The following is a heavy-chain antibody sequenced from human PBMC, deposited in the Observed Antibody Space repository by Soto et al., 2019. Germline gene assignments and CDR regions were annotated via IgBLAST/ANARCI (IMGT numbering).Heavy chain of an antibody. D-gene: IGHD3-22*01. CDR2: INSDGSSI. J-gene: IGHJ4*02. Sequence: EVQLVESGGGLVQPGGSLRLSCVASGFTFSTWMHWVRQAPGKGLVWVSRINSDGSSITYADSVKGRFIISRDNAKNTLYLQMSSLTAEDTAVYSCTRGASGYGNFDYWGQGVLVTVSS. V-gene: IGHV3-74*01. CDR1: GFTFSTW. CDR3: TRGASGYGNFDY.